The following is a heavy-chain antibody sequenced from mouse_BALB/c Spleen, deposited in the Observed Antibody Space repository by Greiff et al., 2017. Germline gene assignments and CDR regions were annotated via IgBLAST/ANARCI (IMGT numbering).Heavy chain of an antibody. CDR3: ARGTGTPFAY. CDR1: GFTFSSFG. V-gene: IGHV5-17*02. D-gene: IGHD4-1*01. CDR2: ISSGSSTI. J-gene: IGHJ3*01. Sequence: EVMLVESGGGLVKPGGSLKLSCAASGFTFSSFGMHWVRQAPEKGLEWVAYISSGSSTIYYADTVKGRFTISRDNPKNTLFLQMTSLRSEDTAMYYCARGTGTPFAYWGQGTLVTVSA.